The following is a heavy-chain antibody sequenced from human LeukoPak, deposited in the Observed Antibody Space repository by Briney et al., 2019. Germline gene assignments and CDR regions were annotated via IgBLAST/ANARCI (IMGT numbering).Heavy chain of an antibody. CDR1: GFTFSSYG. CDR3: ARDQSRTPDY. V-gene: IGHV3-30*02. Sequence: GGSLRLSCAASGFTFSSYGMHWVRQAPGKGLEWVAFIRYDGSNKYYADSVKGRFTISRDNSKNTLYLQMNSLRAEDTAVYYCARDQSRTPDYWGQGTLVTVSS. CDR2: IRYDGSNK. J-gene: IGHJ4*02. D-gene: IGHD1-14*01.